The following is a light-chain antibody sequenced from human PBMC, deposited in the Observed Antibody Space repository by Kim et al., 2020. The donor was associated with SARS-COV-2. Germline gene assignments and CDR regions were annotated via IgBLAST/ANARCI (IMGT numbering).Light chain of an antibody. CDR3: QQYNTYWT. J-gene: IGKJ1*01. Sequence: DIQMTQSPSTLSAFVGHSVTITCRASQSISNWFAWYQQKTGKAPKLLIYKASSLESAVPSRFSGSGSGTEFTLTISSLQHDDFATYYCQQYNTYWTFGQGTKVDIK. V-gene: IGKV1-5*03. CDR2: KAS. CDR1: QSISNW.